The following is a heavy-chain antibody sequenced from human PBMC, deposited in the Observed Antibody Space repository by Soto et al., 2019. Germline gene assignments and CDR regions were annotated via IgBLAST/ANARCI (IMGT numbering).Heavy chain of an antibody. CDR3: ARALTEFDY. V-gene: IGHV1-46*01. Sequence: ASVKVSCKASGYSFTNYDIHWVRQAPGQGLEWMGIFSPSGGRTYYAQSFEGRVTMTGDASTTTVFMELTSLRSDDTAVYFCARALTEFDYWGPGTQVTVSS. D-gene: IGHD7-27*01. J-gene: IGHJ4*02. CDR2: FSPSGGRT. CDR1: GYSFTNYD.